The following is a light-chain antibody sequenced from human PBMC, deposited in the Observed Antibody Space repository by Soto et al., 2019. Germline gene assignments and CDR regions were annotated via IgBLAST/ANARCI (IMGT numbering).Light chain of an antibody. V-gene: IGKV1-5*03. J-gene: IGKJ3*01. CDR2: KAS. CDR3: QQYNSYLFT. CDR1: QSISSW. Sequence: DIQMTQSPSTLSASVGDRVTITCRASQSISSWLAWYQQKPGKAPKLLIYKASSLQSGVPSRFSGSGSGTEFTLTISSLQPDDFATYYCQQYNSYLFTFGPGTKVDNK.